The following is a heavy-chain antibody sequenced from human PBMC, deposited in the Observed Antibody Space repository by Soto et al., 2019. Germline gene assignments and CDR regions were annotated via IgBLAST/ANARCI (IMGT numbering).Heavy chain of an antibody. CDR2: VNAGNGDT. J-gene: IGHJ4*02. Sequence: ASMKVCCKASGYSFISYSIHWARQAPGQRLEWMGWVNAGNGDTKYSRNFQGRVTISRDTSASTAYIEVSSLRSEDTAVYYCARDPADYWGQGTLVTVSS. CDR3: ARDPADY. CDR1: GYSFISYS. V-gene: IGHV1-3*01.